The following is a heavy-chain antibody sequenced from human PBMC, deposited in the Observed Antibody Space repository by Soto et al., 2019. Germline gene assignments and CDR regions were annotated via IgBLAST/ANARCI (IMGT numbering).Heavy chain of an antibody. V-gene: IGHV3-21*01. Sequence: GGSLRLSCAASGFTFSSYSMNWVRQAPGKGLEWVSSISSSSYIYYADSVKGRFTISRDNAKNSLYLQMNSLRAEDTAVYYCARDYERTRRPLDYWGQGTLVTVSS. CDR3: ARDYERTRRPLDY. CDR2: ISSSSYI. D-gene: IGHD3-3*01. J-gene: IGHJ4*02. CDR1: GFTFSSYS.